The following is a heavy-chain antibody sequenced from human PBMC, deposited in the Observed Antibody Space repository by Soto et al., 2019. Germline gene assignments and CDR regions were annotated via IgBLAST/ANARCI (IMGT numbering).Heavy chain of an antibody. D-gene: IGHD6-13*01. CDR1: GYTFTSYG. CDR3: ARDGGAAADLLTGMDV. V-gene: IGHV1-18*04. CDR2: ISAYNGNT. Sequence: ASVKVSCKASGYTFTSYGISSVRQAPGQGLEWMGWISAYNGNTNYAQKLQGRVTMTTDTSTSTAYMELRSLRSDDTAVYYCARDGGAAADLLTGMDVWGQGTTVTVSS. J-gene: IGHJ6*02.